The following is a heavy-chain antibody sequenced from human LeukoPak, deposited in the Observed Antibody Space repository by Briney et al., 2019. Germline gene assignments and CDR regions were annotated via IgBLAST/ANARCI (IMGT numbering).Heavy chain of an antibody. D-gene: IGHD3-3*01. CDR2: ISGSGGDT. Sequence: GGSLRLSCAASEFTLRSYAMSWVRQAPGKGLEWVSAISGSGGDTYYADTVKGRFTISRDYSKNTLYLQMNSLRVEDTAVFYCARDQYDTWSRRGNFDSWGQGTLVIVSS. CDR3: ARDQYDTWSRRGNFDS. J-gene: IGHJ4*02. V-gene: IGHV3-23*01. CDR1: EFTLRSYA.